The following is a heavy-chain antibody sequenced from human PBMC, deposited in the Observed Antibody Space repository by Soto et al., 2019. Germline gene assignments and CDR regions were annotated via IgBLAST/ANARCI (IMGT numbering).Heavy chain of an antibody. CDR3: ARDRGAVKYYYYGMDV. Sequence: SVKVSCKASGGTFSSYAISWVRQAPGQGLEWMGGIIPIFGTANYAQKFQGRVTITADESTSTAYMELSSLRSEDTAVYYCARDRGAVKYYYYGMDVWGQGTLVTVSS. CDR2: IIPIFGTA. J-gene: IGHJ6*02. D-gene: IGHD3-10*01. CDR1: GGTFSSYA. V-gene: IGHV1-69*13.